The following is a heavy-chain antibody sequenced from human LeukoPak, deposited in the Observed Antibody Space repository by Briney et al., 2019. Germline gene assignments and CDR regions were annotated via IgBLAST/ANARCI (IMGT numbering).Heavy chain of an antibody. J-gene: IGHJ3*02. CDR1: GFTFSSYS. CDR3: ARERIQLWLIEHAFDI. Sequence: GGSLRLPCAASGFTFSSYSMNWVRQAPGKGLEWVSSISSSSSYIYYADSVKGRFTISRDNAKNSLYLQMNSLRAEDTAVYYCARERIQLWLIEHAFDIWGQGTMVTVSS. V-gene: IGHV3-21*01. D-gene: IGHD5-18*01. CDR2: ISSSSSYI.